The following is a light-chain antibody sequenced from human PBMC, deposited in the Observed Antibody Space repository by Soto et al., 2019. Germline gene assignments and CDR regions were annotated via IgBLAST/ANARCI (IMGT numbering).Light chain of an antibody. CDR2: GAS. CDR3: QQYHNWPPWT. CDR1: QSVSTN. V-gene: IGKV3-15*01. J-gene: IGKJ1*01. Sequence: EIVMTQSPATLSVSPGERATLYCRASQSVSTNLAWYRQKPGQAPRLLIYGASTRATGIPARFSGSGSGTEFTLTISSLQSEDFEVYYCQQYHNWPPWTFGQGTKVEIK.